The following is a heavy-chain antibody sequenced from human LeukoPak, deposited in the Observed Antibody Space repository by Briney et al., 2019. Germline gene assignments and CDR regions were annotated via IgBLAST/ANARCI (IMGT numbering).Heavy chain of an antibody. V-gene: IGHV4-4*07. J-gene: IGHJ3*02. CDR3: ARDHWGLSSTSGAFDI. D-gene: IGHD2-2*01. Sequence: SETLSLTCTVSGGSISGYYWSWVRQPAGEGLEWIGRIHSSGSTNYSPSLKGRVTMSVDTSKNQFSLRLSSVTAADTAVYYCARDHWGLSSTSGAFDIWGQGTMVTASS. CDR2: IHSSGST. CDR1: GGSISGYY.